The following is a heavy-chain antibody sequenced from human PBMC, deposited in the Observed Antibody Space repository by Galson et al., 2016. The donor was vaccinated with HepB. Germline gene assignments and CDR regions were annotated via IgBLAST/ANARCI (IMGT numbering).Heavy chain of an antibody. CDR3: ARSTVTTFYY. V-gene: IGHV4-39*01. CDR1: GGSISSSSYY. CDR2: IYYSGST. Sequence: SETLSLTCTVSGGSISSSSYYWGWVRQPPGKGLEWIGSIYYSGSTYYNPSLKSRVTISVDTSKNQFSLKLSSVTAADTAVYYCARSTVTTFYYWDQGTLVTVSS. J-gene: IGHJ4*02. D-gene: IGHD4-17*01.